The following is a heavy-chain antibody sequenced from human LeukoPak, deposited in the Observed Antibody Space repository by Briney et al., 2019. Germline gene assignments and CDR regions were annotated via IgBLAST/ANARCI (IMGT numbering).Heavy chain of an antibody. V-gene: IGHV1-2*02. D-gene: IGHD3-9*01. CDR2: INPNSGGT. CDR1: GYTFTGYY. CDR3: ARVGVDWVWGILTGYGPGDY. J-gene: IGHJ4*02. Sequence: GASVKVSCKASGYTFTGYYMHWVRQAPGQGLEWMGWINPNSGGTNYAQKFQGRVTMTRDTSISTAYMELSRLRSDDTAVYYCARVGVDWVWGILTGYGPGDYWGQGTLVTVSS.